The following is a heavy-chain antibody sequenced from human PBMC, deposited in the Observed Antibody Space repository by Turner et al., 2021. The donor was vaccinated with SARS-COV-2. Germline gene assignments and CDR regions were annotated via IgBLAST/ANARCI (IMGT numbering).Heavy chain of an antibody. Sequence: EVQLVESGGDLVQPGESLRLSCIASGITFSTYWMHWVRQAPGKGLEWVSNMKNDGSDASYADSVKGRFSISRDSGKNTLYLQMSTLRVEDTAVYYCAVYNSGRWVWGQGTLVTVSS. V-gene: IGHV3-74*01. D-gene: IGHD6-19*01. CDR3: AVYNSGRWV. J-gene: IGHJ4*02. CDR1: GITFSTYW. CDR2: MKNDGSDA.